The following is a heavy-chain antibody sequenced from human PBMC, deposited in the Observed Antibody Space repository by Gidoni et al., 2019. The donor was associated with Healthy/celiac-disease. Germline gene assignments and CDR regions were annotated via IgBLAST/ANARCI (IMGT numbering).Heavy chain of an antibody. CDR3: AKDRIARQIALDFDY. Sequence: QVQLVESGGGVVQPGRSLRLSCAASGFTFSSDGMHWVRQAPDKGLEGVAVRSYDGSDKYYADSVKGRFTISRDKSKNTLYLQMNSLRAEDTAVYYCAKDRIARQIALDFDYWGQGTLVTVSS. J-gene: IGHJ4*02. CDR2: RSYDGSDK. CDR1: GFTFSSDG. D-gene: IGHD6-6*01. V-gene: IGHV3-30*18.